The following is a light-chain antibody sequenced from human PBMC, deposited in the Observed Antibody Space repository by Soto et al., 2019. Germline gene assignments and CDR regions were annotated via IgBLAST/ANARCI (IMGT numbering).Light chain of an antibody. V-gene: IGKV3-15*01. J-gene: IGKJ2*01. Sequence: EIVMTQSPATLSVSPGERATLSCRASQSVGSNLAWYQQKPGQAPRLLIYDASTRATGIPARFSGSGSGTEFTLTISSLQSEDFAVYYCQQYNNWPPHTFGQGTKVDIK. CDR2: DAS. CDR1: QSVGSN. CDR3: QQYNNWPPHT.